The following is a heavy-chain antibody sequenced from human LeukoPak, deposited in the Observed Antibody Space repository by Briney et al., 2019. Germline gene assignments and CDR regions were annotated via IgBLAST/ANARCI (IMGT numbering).Heavy chain of an antibody. CDR2: ISMNVQPK. CDR1: GFTFNSHV. V-gene: IGHV3-64D*06. D-gene: IGHD1-1*01. Sequence: GGSLRLSCSAYGFTFNSHVMHWVRQAPGKGLQYVSGISMNVQPKYYAGSVKGRFTISTDSAKNTVNLQMNNLTAEDTAVYYCVREGLERRTNFDYWGQGTLVSVSS. CDR3: VREGLERRTNFDY. J-gene: IGHJ4*02.